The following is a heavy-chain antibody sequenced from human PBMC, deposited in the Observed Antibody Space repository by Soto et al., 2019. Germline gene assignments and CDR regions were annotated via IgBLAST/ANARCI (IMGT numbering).Heavy chain of an antibody. Sequence: QLHLVQSGAVVKKPGTSVTVSCSASGYPVTAYYMHWVRQAPGRGLEWMGGINPATGAAKYTRTFQGWVTMTRDTSTSTVFMELSGLTSEDPAVFYCARGGGVGVAGSAAFDMWGQGTLVTVSS. CDR1: GYPVTAYY. J-gene: IGHJ3*02. D-gene: IGHD3-3*01. CDR3: ARGGGVGVAGSAAFDM. CDR2: INPATGAA. V-gene: IGHV1-2*04.